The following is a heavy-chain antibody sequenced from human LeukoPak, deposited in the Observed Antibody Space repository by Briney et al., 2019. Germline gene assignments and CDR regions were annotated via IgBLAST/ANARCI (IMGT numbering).Heavy chain of an antibody. Sequence: TGGSLRLSCAASGFTFSNYWMNWVRQAPGKGLEWVANIKQDGSEKHYVDSVKGRFTISRDNAKNSLYLQMNSLRVEDTALYYCAGRNPTEPRADWFDPWGQGTLVTVSS. CDR1: GFTFSNYW. V-gene: IGHV3-7*01. J-gene: IGHJ5*02. CDR3: AGRNPTEPRADWFDP. CDR2: IKQDGSEK. D-gene: IGHD1-14*01.